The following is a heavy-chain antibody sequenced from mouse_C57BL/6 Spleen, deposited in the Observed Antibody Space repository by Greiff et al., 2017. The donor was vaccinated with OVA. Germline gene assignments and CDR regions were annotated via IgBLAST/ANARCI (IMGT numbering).Heavy chain of an antibody. CDR3: ARHYAGSSDDWYFDV. Sequence: QVQLQQPGAELVKPGASVKMSCTASGYTFTSYWITWVQQRPGQGLEWIGDIYPGSGSTNYNEKFKSKATLTVDTSSSTAYMQLSSLTSEDSAVYYCARHYAGSSDDWYFDVWGTGTTVTVSS. D-gene: IGHD1-1*01. V-gene: IGHV1-55*01. CDR1: GYTFTSYW. J-gene: IGHJ1*03. CDR2: IYPGSGST.